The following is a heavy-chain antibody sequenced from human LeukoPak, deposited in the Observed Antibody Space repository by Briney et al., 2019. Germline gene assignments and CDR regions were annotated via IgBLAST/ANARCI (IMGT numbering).Heavy chain of an antibody. V-gene: IGHV3-9*01. CDR3: VKDNLACIIGTSHCFDT. CDR2: VRWNSGNI. Sequence: PGGSLRLSCAASGFTFEDYAMHWVRQSPGKGLEGVSGVRWNSGNIDYADSVKGRFTICRDNAKNSLYLEMNSLRPEDTAFYYCVKDNLACIIGTSHCFDTWGQGTLVTVSS. CDR1: GFTFEDYA. J-gene: IGHJ5*02. D-gene: IGHD1-20*01.